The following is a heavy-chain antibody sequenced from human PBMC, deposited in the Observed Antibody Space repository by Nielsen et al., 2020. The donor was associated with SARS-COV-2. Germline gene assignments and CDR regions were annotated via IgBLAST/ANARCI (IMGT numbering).Heavy chain of an antibody. CDR3: ARDSYGPYYFDY. D-gene: IGHD5-18*01. CDR1: GGSFSGYY. V-gene: IGHV4-34*01. CDR2: INHSGST. J-gene: IGHJ4*02. Sequence: SETLSLTCAVYGGSFSGYYWSWIRQPPGKGLEWIGEINHSGSTNYNPSLKSRGTISVDTSKNQFSLKLSSLRSEDTAVYYCARDSYGPYYFDYWGQGTLVTVSS.